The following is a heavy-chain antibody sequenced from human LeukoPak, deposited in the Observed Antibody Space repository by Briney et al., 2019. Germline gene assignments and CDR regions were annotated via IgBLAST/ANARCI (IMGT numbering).Heavy chain of an antibody. V-gene: IGHV3-21*01. Sequence: PGGSLRLSCAASGFTFSTYSLNWVRQAPGKGLEWVSSISHSGTYIYYADSVKGRFTISRDNAKDSLYLLLNNLRAEDTAVYYCARDYDSSGLLRLPPGLSVPFDFGYWGQGTLVTVSS. D-gene: IGHD3-22*01. J-gene: IGHJ4*02. CDR2: ISHSGTYI. CDR3: ARDYDSSGLLRLPPGLSVPFDFGY. CDR1: GFTFSTYS.